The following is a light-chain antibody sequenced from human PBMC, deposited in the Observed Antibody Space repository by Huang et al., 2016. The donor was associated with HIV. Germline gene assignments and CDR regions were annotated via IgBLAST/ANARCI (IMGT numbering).Light chain of an antibody. V-gene: IGKV1-39*01. CDR3: QQSVKTPRT. CDR1: QNINKY. J-gene: IGKJ2*01. CDR2: GAS. Sequence: DIQITQSPSSLSASVGDRVTITCRASQNINKYLNWYQQQPGKAPKLLISGASTLQSGVPSSFSGSGSGTDFTLTISSLQPEYSAVYFCQQSVKTPRTFGQGTELEI.